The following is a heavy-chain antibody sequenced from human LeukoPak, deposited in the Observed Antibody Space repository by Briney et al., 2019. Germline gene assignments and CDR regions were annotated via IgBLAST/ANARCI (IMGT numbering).Heavy chain of an antibody. J-gene: IGHJ6*02. CDR1: EFTFSSYT. V-gene: IGHV3-21*01. CDR2: ISGSSSYR. CDR3: ARDTGYSYGNDYYYKGLDV. D-gene: IGHD5-12*01. Sequence: GGSLRLSCVASEFTFSSYTMTWVRQAPGKGLEWVSSISGSSSYRYYTDSLKGRFTISRDNAKNSLYLQMTSLRAEDTAVYYCARDTGYSYGNDYYYKGLDVWGQGTTVTVSS.